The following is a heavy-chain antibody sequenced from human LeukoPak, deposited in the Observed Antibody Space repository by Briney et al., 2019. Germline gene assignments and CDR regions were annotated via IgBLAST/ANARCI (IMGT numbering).Heavy chain of an antibody. CDR1: GASISSYY. V-gene: IGHV4-59*08. Sequence: SETLSLTCTVSGASISSYYWTWIRQPPGKGLEWIGFTSFSGSTNYNPSLKSRVTISVETSRNQFSLRLNAMTAADTAVYYCARRNYDILTGFYGGGTYNYYYTDVWGKGTTVTVSS. CDR3: ARRNYDILTGFYGGGTYNYYYTDV. J-gene: IGHJ6*03. D-gene: IGHD3-9*01. CDR2: TSFSGST.